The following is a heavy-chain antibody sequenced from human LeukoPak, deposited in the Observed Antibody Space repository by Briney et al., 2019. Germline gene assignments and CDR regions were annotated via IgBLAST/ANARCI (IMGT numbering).Heavy chain of an antibody. CDR2: ISGTSRTI. CDR3: ARGRRLITLAGGLRGAWLGP. V-gene: IGHV3-48*01. Sequence: GGSLRLSCAASGFTFSPYDMNWVRQAPGKRLEYISHISGTSRTIYYADSVKGRFTISRDNAKNSLYLQMNSLRAEDTAVYYCARGRRLITLAGGLRGAWLGPWGHGTLVTVSS. J-gene: IGHJ5*02. D-gene: IGHD3-10*01. CDR1: GFTFSPYD.